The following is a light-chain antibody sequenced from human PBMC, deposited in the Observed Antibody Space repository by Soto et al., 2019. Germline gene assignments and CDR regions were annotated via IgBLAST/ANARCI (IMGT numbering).Light chain of an antibody. J-gene: IGKJ2*01. CDR1: QSVSRK. Sequence: EIVMTQSPATLSVSPGERVTLSCRASQSVSRKLAWYQQKPGQAPRLLIYGTTTRATGIPARFSGSGSGTEFTLTISSLQSEDFEIYYCQQYGHWPPYTFGQGTTLE. V-gene: IGKV3-15*01. CDR2: GTT. CDR3: QQYGHWPPYT.